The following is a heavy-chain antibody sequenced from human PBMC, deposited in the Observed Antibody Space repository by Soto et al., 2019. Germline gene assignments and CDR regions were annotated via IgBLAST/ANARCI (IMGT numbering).Heavy chain of an antibody. CDR2: IYYSGST. CDR1: GGSISSSSYY. CDR3: ARIPIVVVVAAYYYYYYYMDV. D-gene: IGHD2-15*01. V-gene: IGHV4-39*01. Sequence: SETLSLTCTVSGGSISSSSYYWGWIRQPPGKGLEWIGSIYYSGSTYYNPSLKSRVTISVDTSKNQFSLKLSSVTAADTAVYYCARIPIVVVVAAYYYYYYYMDVWGKGTTVTVSS. J-gene: IGHJ6*03.